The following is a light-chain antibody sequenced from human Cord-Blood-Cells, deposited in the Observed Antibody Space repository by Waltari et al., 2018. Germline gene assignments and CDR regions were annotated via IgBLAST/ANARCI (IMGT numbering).Light chain of an antibody. V-gene: IGLV3-1*01. J-gene: IGLJ2*01. Sequence: SYELTQPPSVSVSPGQTARITCSGDKLGDKYACWYQQKPGQSPVLVIYQASKRPSGSPERFSGSNSGNTATLTISGTQAMDEADYYCQAWDSSTVVFGGGTKLTVL. CDR3: QAWDSSTVV. CDR1: KLGDKY. CDR2: QAS.